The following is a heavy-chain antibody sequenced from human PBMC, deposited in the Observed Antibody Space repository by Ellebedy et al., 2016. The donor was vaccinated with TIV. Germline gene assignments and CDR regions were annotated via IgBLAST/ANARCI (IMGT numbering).Heavy chain of an antibody. Sequence: MPSETLSLTCAVSGGSISSYYWSWIRQPPGKGLEWIGYIYYSGSTNYNPSLKSRVTISVDTSKNQFSLKLSSVTAADTAVYYCARDNIGWFDPWGQGTLVTVSS. CDR1: GGSISSYY. CDR3: ARDNIGWFDP. CDR2: IYYSGST. J-gene: IGHJ5*02. V-gene: IGHV4-59*01.